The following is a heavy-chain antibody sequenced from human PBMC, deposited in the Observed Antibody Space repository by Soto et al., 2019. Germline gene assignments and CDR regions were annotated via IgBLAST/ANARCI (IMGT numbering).Heavy chain of an antibody. CDR1: GGSFSGYY. CDR3: AISFPYGSGSYYNVFDY. D-gene: IGHD3-10*01. V-gene: IGHV4-34*01. CDR2: INHSGST. Sequence: TSETLSLTCAVYGGSFSGYYWSWIRQPPGKGLEWIGEINHSGSTNYNPSLKSRVTISVDTSKNQFSLKLSSVTAADTAVYYCAISFPYGSGSYYNVFDYWGQGTLVTVSS. J-gene: IGHJ4*02.